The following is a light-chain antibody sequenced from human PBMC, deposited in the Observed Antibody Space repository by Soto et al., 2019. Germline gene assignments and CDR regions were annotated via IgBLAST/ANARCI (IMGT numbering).Light chain of an antibody. CDR1: SSDVGGYNY. V-gene: IGLV2-14*01. CDR2: EVS. Sequence: QSALTQPASVSGSPGRSITISCTGTSSDVGGYNYVAWYQQHPGKVPRLMIYEVSSRPSGVSNRFSGSKSGSTASLTISGLQAEDEADYYCISYTSSSTSYVFGTGTKVTVL. CDR3: ISYTSSSTSYV. J-gene: IGLJ1*01.